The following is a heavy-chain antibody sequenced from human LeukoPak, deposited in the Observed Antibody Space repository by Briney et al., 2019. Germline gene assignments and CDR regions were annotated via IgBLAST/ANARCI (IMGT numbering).Heavy chain of an antibody. CDR1: GYTFTDYY. D-gene: IGHD6-13*01. J-gene: IGHJ6*02. V-gene: IGHV1-2*02. Sequence: ASVKVSWKASGYTFTDYYMHWVRQAPGQGLEWMGWINPNSGGTNYAQKFQGRVTMTTDTSISTAYMEVSRLRSDDTAVYYCARVRIGQQLDKYYYYAMDVWGQGTTVTVSS. CDR2: INPNSGGT. CDR3: ARVRIGQQLDKYYYYAMDV.